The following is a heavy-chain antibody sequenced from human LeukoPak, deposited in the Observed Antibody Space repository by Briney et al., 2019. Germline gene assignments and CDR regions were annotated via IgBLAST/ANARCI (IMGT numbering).Heavy chain of an antibody. Sequence: GGSLRLSCIAAAFTFTGYEMSWVRQAPGKGLEWVSYISSSSGIFYADSVKGRFTISRDNAKNSLYLQMNSLRAEDTAVYYCAIGFSYWGQGTLVTVSS. CDR3: AIGFSY. CDR2: ISSSSGI. V-gene: IGHV3-48*03. CDR1: AFTFTGYE. J-gene: IGHJ4*02.